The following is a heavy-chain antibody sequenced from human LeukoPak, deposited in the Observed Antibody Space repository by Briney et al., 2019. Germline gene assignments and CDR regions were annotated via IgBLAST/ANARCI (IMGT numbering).Heavy chain of an antibody. V-gene: IGHV4-59*08. J-gene: IGHJ4*02. CDR1: GGSFSGYY. Sequence: SETLSLTCAVYGGSFSGYYWSWIRQPPGKGLEWIGYISYSGSTNYNPSLNSRVTISVDTSKNQVSLKLTSVTAADTAVYYCATVDTAMGKDSWGQGTLVTVSS. CDR3: ATVDTAMGKDS. CDR2: ISYSGST. D-gene: IGHD5-18*01.